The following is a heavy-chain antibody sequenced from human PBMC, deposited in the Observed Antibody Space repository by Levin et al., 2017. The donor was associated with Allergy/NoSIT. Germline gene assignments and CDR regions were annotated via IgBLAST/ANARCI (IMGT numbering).Heavy chain of an antibody. CDR1: GFTFSSYG. J-gene: IGHJ3*02. CDR3: AKHRRAMVRGGDAFDI. Sequence: GGSLRLSCAASGFTFSSYGMHWVRQAPGKGLEWVAVISYDGSNKYYADSVKGRFTISRDNSKNTLYLQMNSLRAEDTAVYYCAKHRRAMVRGGDAFDIWGQGTMVTVSS. V-gene: IGHV3-30*18. D-gene: IGHD3-10*01. CDR2: ISYDGSNK.